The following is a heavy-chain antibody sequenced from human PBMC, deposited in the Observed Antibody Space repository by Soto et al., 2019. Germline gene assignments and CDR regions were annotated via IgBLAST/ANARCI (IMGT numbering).Heavy chain of an antibody. CDR2: VYFSGTT. CDR3: ARHGSY. Sequence: SETLSLTCTVSGVSITTTSYYWGWIRQPPGEGLEWIGSVYFSGTTYYNPSLKSRVTISVDTSKNHFSLRLSSVTAADTAIYYCARHGSYWGQGTLVTVSS. J-gene: IGHJ4*02. CDR1: GVSITTTSYY. V-gene: IGHV4-39*01.